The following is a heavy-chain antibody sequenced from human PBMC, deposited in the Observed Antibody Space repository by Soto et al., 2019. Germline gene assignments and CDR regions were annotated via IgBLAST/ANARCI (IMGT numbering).Heavy chain of an antibody. D-gene: IGHD6-19*01. CDR1: GFTFSNCA. CDR2: ISYDATDT. V-gene: IGHV3-30-3*01. J-gene: IGHJ4*02. CDR3: AREALGSSGWLDY. Sequence: QVQVVESGGGVVQPGRSLRLSCAASGFTFSNCAMHWVRQAPGKGLAWVAVISYDATDTYYADSVKGRFTISRDNSKNTRYRQMNSLRAEDTAVYYCAREALGSSGWLDYWGQGTLVTVSS.